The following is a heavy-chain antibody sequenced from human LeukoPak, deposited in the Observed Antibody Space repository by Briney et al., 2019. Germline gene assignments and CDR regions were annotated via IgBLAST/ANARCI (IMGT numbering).Heavy chain of an antibody. CDR3: ARVSAAMGLYYPFDI. J-gene: IGHJ3*02. Sequence: GRSLRLSCAASGLTFSSYAMHWVRQAPGKGLEWVAFISYVGSTKYYADSVKGRFTISRDNSKNTLYLQMNSLRAEDTAVYYCARVSAAMGLYYPFDIWGQGTMVTVS. CDR2: ISYVGSTK. V-gene: IGHV3-30*04. D-gene: IGHD2-2*01. CDR1: GLTFSSYA.